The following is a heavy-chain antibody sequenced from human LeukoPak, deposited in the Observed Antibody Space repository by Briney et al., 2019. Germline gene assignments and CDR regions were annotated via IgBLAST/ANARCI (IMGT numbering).Heavy chain of an antibody. CDR2: INPSGGST. CDR3: TTSSYGAGAFDI. V-gene: IGHV1-46*01. D-gene: IGHD4-17*01. Sequence: GASVKVSCKASGYTFTSYYMHWVRQAPGQGLEWMGIINPSGGSTAYAQKFQGRVTMTRDTSTSTVYLELSSLRSEDTAVYYCTTSSYGAGAFDIWGQGTMVTVSS. CDR1: GYTFTSYY. J-gene: IGHJ3*02.